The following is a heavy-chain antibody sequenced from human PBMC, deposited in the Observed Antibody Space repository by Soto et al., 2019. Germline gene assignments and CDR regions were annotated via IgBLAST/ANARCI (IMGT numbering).Heavy chain of an antibody. CDR1: GFSFSGYW. D-gene: IGHD6-19*01. CDR3: AKYSSGWPSHFDY. V-gene: IGHV3-7*01. J-gene: IGHJ4*02. Sequence: EVQLVESGGGLXXXGGSXRLSCAASGFSFSGYWMSWARQAAGKGLEWVANINPEGGEEQYRDSVKGRFTISRDNARNSLYLQMNSLRAEDTAVYYCAKYSSGWPSHFDYWGQGTLFTVSS. CDR2: INPEGGEE.